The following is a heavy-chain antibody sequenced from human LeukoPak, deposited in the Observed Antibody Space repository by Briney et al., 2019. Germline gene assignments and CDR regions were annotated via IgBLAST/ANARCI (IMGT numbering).Heavy chain of an antibody. Sequence: SETLSLTCTVSGGSISSGGYYWSWIRQHPGKGLEWIGYIYYSGSTNYNPSLKSRVTISVDTSKNQFSLKLSSVTAADTAVYYCARLGIAAAGTWFAPWGQETLVTVSS. J-gene: IGHJ5*02. CDR2: IYYSGST. V-gene: IGHV4-61*08. CDR3: ARLGIAAAGTWFAP. D-gene: IGHD6-13*01. CDR1: GGSISSGGYY.